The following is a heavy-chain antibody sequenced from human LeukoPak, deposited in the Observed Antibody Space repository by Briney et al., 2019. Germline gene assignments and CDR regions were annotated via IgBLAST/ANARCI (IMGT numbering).Heavy chain of an antibody. D-gene: IGHD4-17*01. J-gene: IGHJ6*02. CDR2: IYYSGST. CDR3: ARHHSYGERVSGMDV. CDR1: GGSLSGYY. Sequence: PSETLSLTCAVSGGSLSGYYWTWIRQPPGKGLEWIGSIYYSGSTYYNPSLKSRVTISVDTSKNQFSLELSSVTAADTAVYYCARHHSYGERVSGMDVWGQGTTVTVSS. V-gene: IGHV4-39*01.